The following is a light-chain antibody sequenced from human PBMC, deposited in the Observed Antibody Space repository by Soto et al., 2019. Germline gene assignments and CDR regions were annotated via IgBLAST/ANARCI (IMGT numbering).Light chain of an antibody. Sequence: EIVLTQSPATLSLSPGERATLCCRASQSVSSYLAWYQQKPGQAPRLLIYDASNTATGIPARFSGSGSGTDFTLTISRLEPEDFAVYYCQQHGSSPITFGQGTRLEIK. J-gene: IGKJ5*01. CDR1: QSVSSY. CDR2: DAS. CDR3: QQHGSSPIT. V-gene: IGKV3-11*01.